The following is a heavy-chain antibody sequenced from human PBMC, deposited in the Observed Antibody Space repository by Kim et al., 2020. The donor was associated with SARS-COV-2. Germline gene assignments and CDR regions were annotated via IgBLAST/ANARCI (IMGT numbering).Heavy chain of an antibody. CDR1: GYSFSNHW. CDR3: ARHPGGQSFGSLDY. Sequence: GESLKISCQGSGYSFSNHWIAWVRQMPGKGLEWLGIIYPGDLDLRYSPSFQGQVTFSVDKSINTAYLQWASLKASDTATYYCARHPGGQSFGSLDYWGQGTPV. J-gene: IGHJ4*02. CDR2: IYPGDLDL. V-gene: IGHV5-51*01. D-gene: IGHD3-16*01.